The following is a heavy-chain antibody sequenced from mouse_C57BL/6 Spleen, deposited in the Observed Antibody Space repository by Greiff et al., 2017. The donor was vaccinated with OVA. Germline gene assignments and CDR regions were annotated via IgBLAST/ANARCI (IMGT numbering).Heavy chain of an antibody. CDR1: GYTFTSYG. D-gene: IGHD2-3*01. V-gene: IGHV1-81*01. CDR2: FYPRSGNT. CDR3: ARYDGYFGGAMDY. Sequence: VQLQQSGAELARPGASVKLSCKASGYTFTSYGISWVKQRTGQGLEWIGEFYPRSGNTYYNEKFKGKATLTADKSSSTAYMELRSLTSEDSAVYFCARYDGYFGGAMDYWGQGTSVTVSS. J-gene: IGHJ4*01.